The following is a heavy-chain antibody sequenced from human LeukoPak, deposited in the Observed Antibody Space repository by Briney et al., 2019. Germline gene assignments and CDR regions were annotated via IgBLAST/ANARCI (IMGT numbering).Heavy chain of an antibody. D-gene: IGHD6-13*01. CDR2: ISYDGSNK. V-gene: IGHV3-30-3*01. CDR3: ERDSPPRGSSWFTYYYYYYMDI. Sequence: GGSLRLSCAASGFTFSSYAMHWVRQAPGKGLEWVAVISYDGSNKYYADSAKGRFTISRDNSKNTLYLQMNSLRAEDTAVYYCERDSPPRGSSWFTYYYYYYMDIWGKGATVTVSS. J-gene: IGHJ6*03. CDR1: GFTFSSYA.